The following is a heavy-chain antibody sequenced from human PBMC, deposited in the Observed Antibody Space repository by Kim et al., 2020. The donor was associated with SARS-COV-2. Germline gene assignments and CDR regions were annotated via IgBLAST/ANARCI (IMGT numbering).Heavy chain of an antibody. Sequence: GGSLRLSCAASGFTFSNAWMSWVRQAPGKGLEWVGRIKSKTDGGTTDYAAPVKGRFTISRDDSKNTLYLQMNSLKTEDTAVYYCTTGVLVVTATNYYYYGRDVWGQGTTVTVSS. V-gene: IGHV3-15*01. CDR1: GFTFSNAW. J-gene: IGHJ6*02. CDR3: TTGVLVVTATNYYYYGRDV. CDR2: IKSKTDGGTT. D-gene: IGHD2-21*02.